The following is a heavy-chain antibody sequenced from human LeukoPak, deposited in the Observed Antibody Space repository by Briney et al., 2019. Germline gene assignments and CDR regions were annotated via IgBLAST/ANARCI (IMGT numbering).Heavy chain of an antibody. Sequence: ASVKVSCKTSGYSFTGYNMHWVRQAPGQGLEWMGWINPNSGGTRKSQKFQGRVTMTRDTSISTVYMELSSLRSDDTAVYFCARQTVRGVSSNWFDPWGQGTLVTVSS. CDR3: ARQTVRGVSSNWFDP. J-gene: IGHJ5*02. CDR2: INPNSGGT. V-gene: IGHV1-2*02. D-gene: IGHD3-10*01. CDR1: GYSFTGYN.